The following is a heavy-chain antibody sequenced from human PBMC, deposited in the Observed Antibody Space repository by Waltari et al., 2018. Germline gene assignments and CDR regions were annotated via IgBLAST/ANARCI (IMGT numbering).Heavy chain of an antibody. CDR2: MNPNSGNT. V-gene: IGHV1-8*01. D-gene: IGHD2-2*01. CDR1: GYTFTSYD. J-gene: IGHJ6*02. Sequence: QVQLVQSGAEVKKPGASVKVSCKASGYTFTSYDINWVRQATGQGLEWMGGMNPNSGNTGYAQKFQGRVTMTRNTSISTAYMELSSLRSEDTAVYYCATLKSSLSSLDYYGMDVWGQGTTVTVSS. CDR3: ATLKSSLSSLDYYGMDV.